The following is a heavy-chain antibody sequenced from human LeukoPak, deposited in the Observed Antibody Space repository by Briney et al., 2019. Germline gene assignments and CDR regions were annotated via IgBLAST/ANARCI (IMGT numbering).Heavy chain of an antibody. V-gene: IGHV4-59*01. J-gene: IGHJ4*02. CDR3: ARLAYGSGSSY. Sequence: SETLSLTCTVSGGSIGSYYWSWIRQPPGKGLEWIGYIYYSGSTNCNPSLKSRVTISVDTSKNQFFLKLSSVTAADTAVYYCARLAYGSGSSYWGQGTLVTVSS. D-gene: IGHD3-10*01. CDR1: GGSIGSYY. CDR2: IYYSGST.